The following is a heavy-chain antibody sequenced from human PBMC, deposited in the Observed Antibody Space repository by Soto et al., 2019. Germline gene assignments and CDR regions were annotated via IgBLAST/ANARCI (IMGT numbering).Heavy chain of an antibody. D-gene: IGHD6-19*01. J-gene: IGHJ4*02. CDR1: GFTLSSYG. V-gene: IGHV3-30*18. CDR2: ISYDGSNK. CDR3: AKDQYSSGWYDFDY. Sequence: GGSLRLSCAASGFTLSSYGMHWVRQAPGKGLEWVAVISYDGSNKYYADSVKGRFTISRDNSKNTLYLQMNSLRAEDTAVYYCAKDQYSSGWYDFDYWGQGTLVTVSS.